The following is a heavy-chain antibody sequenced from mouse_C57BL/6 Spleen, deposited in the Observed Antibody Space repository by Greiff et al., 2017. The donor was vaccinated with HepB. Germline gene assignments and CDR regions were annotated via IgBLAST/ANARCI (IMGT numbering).Heavy chain of an antibody. Sequence: QVQLKQSGAELMKPGASVKLSCKATGYTFTGYWIEWVKQRPGHGLEWIGEILPGSGSTNYNEKFKGKATFTADTSSNTAYMQLSSLTTEDSAIYYCARSLITTVVAHWYFDVWGTGTTVTVSS. D-gene: IGHD1-1*01. CDR1: GYTFTGYW. V-gene: IGHV1-9*01. J-gene: IGHJ1*03. CDR2: ILPGSGST. CDR3: ARSLITTVVAHWYFDV.